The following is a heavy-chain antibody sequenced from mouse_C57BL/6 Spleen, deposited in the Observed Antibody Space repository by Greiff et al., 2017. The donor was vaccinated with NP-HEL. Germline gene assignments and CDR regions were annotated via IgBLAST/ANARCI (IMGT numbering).Heavy chain of an antibody. D-gene: IGHD2-1*01. J-gene: IGHJ4*01. V-gene: IGHV1-59*01. CDR2: IDPSDSYT. CDR3: AREVTTDYYAMDY. Sequence: VQLQQPGAELVRPGTSVKLSCKASGYTFTSYWMHWVKQRPGQGLEWIGVIDPSDSYTNYNQKFKGKATLTVDTSSSTAYMQLSSLTSEDSAVYYCAREVTTDYYAMDYWGQGTSVTVSS. CDR1: GYTFTSYW.